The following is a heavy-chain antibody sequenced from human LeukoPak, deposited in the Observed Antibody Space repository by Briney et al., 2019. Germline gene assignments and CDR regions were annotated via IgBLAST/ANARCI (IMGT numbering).Heavy chain of an antibody. CDR1: GFTFSSYA. CDR3: AKSRSGSYSSDY. V-gene: IGHV3-30-3*02. J-gene: IGHJ4*02. D-gene: IGHD1-26*01. CDR2: ISYDGSNK. Sequence: QPGGSLRLSCAASGFTFSSYAMHWVRQAPGKGLEWVAVISYDGSNKYYADSVKGRFTISRDNSKNTLYLQMNSLRAEDTAVYYCAKSRSGSYSSDYWGQGTLVTVSS.